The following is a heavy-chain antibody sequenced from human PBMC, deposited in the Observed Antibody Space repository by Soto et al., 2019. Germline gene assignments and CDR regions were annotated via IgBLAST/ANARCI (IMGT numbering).Heavy chain of an antibody. CDR2: ISGSGGST. D-gene: IGHD3-9*01. CDR1: GFTFSSYA. J-gene: IGHJ3*02. Sequence: GGSLRLSCAASGFTFSSYAMSWVRQAPGKGLEWVSAISGSGGSTYYADSVKGRFTISRDNSKNTLYLQMNSLRAEDTAVYYCAREYYDILTGYYSADAFDIWGQGTMVTVS. CDR3: AREYYDILTGYYSADAFDI. V-gene: IGHV3-23*01.